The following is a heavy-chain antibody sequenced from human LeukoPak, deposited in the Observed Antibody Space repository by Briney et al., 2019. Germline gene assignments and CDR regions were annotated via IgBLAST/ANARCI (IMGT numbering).Heavy chain of an antibody. D-gene: IGHD6-19*01. Sequence: GGSLRLSCAASGFIFSSYAMSWVRQAPGKGLEWVSAISGSAGSTYYADSVKGRFTISRDNSKSTLYLHMNSLRAEDTAVYYCAENVNQGSGWFFVYWGQGTLVTVSS. CDR1: GFIFSSYA. J-gene: IGHJ4*02. CDR2: ISGSAGST. CDR3: AENVNQGSGWFFVY. V-gene: IGHV3-23*01.